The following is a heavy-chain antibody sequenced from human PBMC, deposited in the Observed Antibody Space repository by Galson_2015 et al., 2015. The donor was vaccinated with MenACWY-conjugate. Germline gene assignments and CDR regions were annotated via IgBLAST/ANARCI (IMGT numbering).Heavy chain of an antibody. V-gene: IGHV3-23*01. Sequence: SLRLSCAASGFTFSSYAMSWVRQAPGKGLEWVSAISGSGGSTYYADSVKGRFTISRDNSKNTLYLQMNSLRAEDTAVYYCAKGGGEWYHYFDYWGQGTLVTVSS. CDR3: AKGGGEWYHYFDY. CDR2: ISGSGGST. CDR1: GFTFSSYA. J-gene: IGHJ4*02. D-gene: IGHD3-3*01.